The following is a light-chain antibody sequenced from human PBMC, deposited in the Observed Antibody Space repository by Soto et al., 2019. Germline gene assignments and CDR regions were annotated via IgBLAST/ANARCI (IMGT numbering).Light chain of an antibody. CDR1: QSVSSSY. Sequence: EIVLTQSPGTLSLSPEERATLSCRASQSVSSSYLAWYQQKPGQAPRLLIYGASSRATGIPDRFSGSGSGTDFTLTISRLEPEDFAVYYCKQYGSAPLTFGGGTKVDIK. CDR2: GAS. J-gene: IGKJ4*01. CDR3: KQYGSAPLT. V-gene: IGKV3-20*01.